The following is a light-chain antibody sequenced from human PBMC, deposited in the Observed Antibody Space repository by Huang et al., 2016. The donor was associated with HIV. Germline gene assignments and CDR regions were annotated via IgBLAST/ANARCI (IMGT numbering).Light chain of an antibody. CDR1: QNVLYRSRNKNY. CDR3: QQYFSSPPT. CDR2: WAS. J-gene: IGKJ4*01. V-gene: IGKV4-1*01. Sequence: DIEMTQYPDSLAVSLGERATIKCKSSQNVLYRSRNKNYLAWYQQKPGQTPKLLLYWASIRESGTPDRFSGSGSGTDFTLTISSVQAEDVAVYYCQQYFSSPPTFGGGTRVEI.